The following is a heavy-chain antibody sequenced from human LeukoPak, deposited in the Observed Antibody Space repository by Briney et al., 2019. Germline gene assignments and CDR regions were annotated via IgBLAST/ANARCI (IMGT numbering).Heavy chain of an antibody. CDR2: INQDGSET. V-gene: IGHV3-7*05. CDR3: ARGGRTVTTSCVY. D-gene: IGHD4-17*01. J-gene: IGHJ4*02. Sequence: GGSLRLSCAASGFTFSSHWINWVRQAPGKGLEWVAYINQDGSETYYVDSVKGRFTISRDNTKNSLYLQMNSLRAEDTAMYYCARGGRTVTTSCVYWGQGTLVTVSS. CDR1: GFTFSSHW.